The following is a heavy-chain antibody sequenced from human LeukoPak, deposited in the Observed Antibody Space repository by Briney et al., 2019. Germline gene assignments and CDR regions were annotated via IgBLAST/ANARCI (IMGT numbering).Heavy chain of an antibody. J-gene: IGHJ4*02. CDR2: IYPGDSDT. D-gene: IGHD5-24*01. CDR1: GYSFTSYW. Sequence: GESLQISCKGSGYSFTSYWIGWVRQMPGKGLEWMGIIYPGDSDTRYSPSFQGQVTISADKSISTAYLQWSSLKASDTAMYYCARGMATIDVPLDYWGQGTLVTVSS. V-gene: IGHV5-51*01. CDR3: ARGMATIDVPLDY.